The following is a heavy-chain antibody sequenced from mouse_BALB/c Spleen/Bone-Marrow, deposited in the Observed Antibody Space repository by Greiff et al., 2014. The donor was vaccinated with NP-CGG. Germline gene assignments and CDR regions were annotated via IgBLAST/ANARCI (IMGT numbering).Heavy chain of an antibody. CDR3: ATLTGTFDY. CDR2: IDPASDYT. D-gene: IGHD4-1*01. Sequence: DVQLQESGAELVKPGASVKLSCTASGFNIKDTYMRWVKQRPEQGLEWIGRIDPASDYTQFDSKFQGKATITADTSSNTAYLQLSSLTSEDTAVYYCATLTGTFDYWGQGTTLTVSS. J-gene: IGHJ2*01. V-gene: IGHV14-3*02. CDR1: GFNIKDTY.